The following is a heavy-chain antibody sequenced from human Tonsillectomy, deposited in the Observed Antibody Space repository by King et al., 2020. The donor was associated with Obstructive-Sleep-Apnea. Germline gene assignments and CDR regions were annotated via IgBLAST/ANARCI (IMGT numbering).Heavy chain of an antibody. CDR3: SRVKMVRGVIISLGYYYGMDV. Sequence: DVQLVESGGGLVQPGRSLRLSCTASGFTFGDYAMSCVRQAPGKGLEWVGFIRSKAYGGATEYAASLKGRFTISRDDSKSSAYLQMFSLKTEETAVYYCSRVKMVRGVIISLGYYYGMDVWGQGTTVTVSS. J-gene: IGHJ6*02. V-gene: IGHV3-49*04. CDR2: IRSKAYGGAT. D-gene: IGHD3-10*01. CDR1: GFTFGDYA.